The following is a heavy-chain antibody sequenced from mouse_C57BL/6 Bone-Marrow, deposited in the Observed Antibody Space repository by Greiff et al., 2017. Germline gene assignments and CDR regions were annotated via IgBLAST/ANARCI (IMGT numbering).Heavy chain of an antibody. V-gene: IGHV1-82*01. CDR1: GYAFSSSW. CDR2: IYPGDGDT. Sequence: LQESGPELVKPGASVKISCKASGYAFSSSWMNWVKQRPGKGLEWIGRIYPGDGDTNYNGKFKGKDTLTADKSSSTAYMQLSSLTSEDSAVYFCARTYDYDRGFAYWGQGTLVTVSA. J-gene: IGHJ3*01. D-gene: IGHD2-4*01. CDR3: ARTYDYDRGFAY.